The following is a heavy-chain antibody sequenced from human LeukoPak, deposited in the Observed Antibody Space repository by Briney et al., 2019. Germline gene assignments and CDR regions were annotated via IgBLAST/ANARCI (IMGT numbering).Heavy chain of an antibody. CDR2: ISSSSSYI. J-gene: IGHJ3*02. CDR3: ARPLYYYEGPDAFDI. Sequence: KPGGSLRLSCAASGFTFSSYSMNWVRQAPGKGLEWVSSISSSSSYIYYADSVKGRFTISRDNAKNSLYLQMNSLRAEDTAVYYCARPLYYYEGPDAFDIWGQGTMVTVSS. V-gene: IGHV3-21*01. CDR1: GFTFSSYS. D-gene: IGHD3-22*01.